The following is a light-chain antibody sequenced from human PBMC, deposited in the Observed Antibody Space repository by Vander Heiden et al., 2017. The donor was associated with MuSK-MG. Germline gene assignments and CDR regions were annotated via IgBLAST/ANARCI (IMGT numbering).Light chain of an antibody. CDR3: QQYDNLPYT. Sequence: DTQMTQSPSSLSASVGDRVTITCQASPDISNYLTWYQQKPRKAPKLLIYDASNLETGVPSRFSGSGSGTDFTFTISSLQPEDIATYYCQQYDNLPYTFGQGTKLEIK. J-gene: IGKJ2*01. CDR1: PDISNY. V-gene: IGKV1-33*01. CDR2: DAS.